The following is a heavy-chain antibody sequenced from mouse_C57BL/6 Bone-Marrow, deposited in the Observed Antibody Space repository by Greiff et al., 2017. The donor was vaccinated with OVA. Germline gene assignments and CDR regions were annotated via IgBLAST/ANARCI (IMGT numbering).Heavy chain of an antibody. CDR3: AEGDWDY. CDR2: IDPETGGT. V-gene: IGHV1-15*01. Sequence: QVQLKQSGAELVRPGASVTLSCKASGYTFTAYEMHWVKQTPVHGLEWIGAIDPETGGTAYNQKFKGKAILTADKSSSTAYMELRSLTSEDSAVYYCAEGDWDYWGQGTTLTVSS. D-gene: IGHD3-3*01. J-gene: IGHJ2*01. CDR1: GYTFTAYE.